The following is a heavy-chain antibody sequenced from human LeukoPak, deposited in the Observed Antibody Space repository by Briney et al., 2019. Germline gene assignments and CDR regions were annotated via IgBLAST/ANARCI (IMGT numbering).Heavy chain of an antibody. J-gene: IGHJ4*02. D-gene: IGHD5-12*01. CDR1: GFTFSSYA. V-gene: IGHV3-23*01. CDR2: ISGSGGST. CDR3: ARAVRGYSGYDYGY. Sequence: TGGSLRLSCAASGFTFSSYAMSWVRQAPGKGLEWVSAISGSGGSTYYADSVKGRFTISRDNSKNSLYLQMNSLRAEDTAVYYCARAVRGYSGYDYGYWGQGTLVTVSS.